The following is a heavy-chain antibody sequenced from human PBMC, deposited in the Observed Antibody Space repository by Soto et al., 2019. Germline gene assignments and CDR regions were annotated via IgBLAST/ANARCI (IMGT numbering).Heavy chain of an antibody. D-gene: IGHD2-2*01. J-gene: IGHJ6*02. CDR2: IYYSGST. Sequence: PSETLSLTCTVSGGSISSYYWSWIRQPPGKGLEWIGYIYYSGSTNYNPSLKSRVTISVDTSKNQFSLKLSSVTAADTAVYYCAREAGVVRCPDLRYHYYGMDVWGQGTTVTV. CDR1: GGSISSYY. CDR3: AREAGVVRCPDLRYHYYGMDV. V-gene: IGHV4-59*01.